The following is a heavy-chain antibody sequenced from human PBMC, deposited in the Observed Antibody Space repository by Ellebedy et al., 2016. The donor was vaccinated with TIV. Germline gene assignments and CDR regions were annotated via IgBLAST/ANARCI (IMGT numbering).Heavy chain of an antibody. V-gene: IGHV3-48*02. CDR2: ISSSSSTI. J-gene: IGHJ5*02. CDR3: ARDWNRGYDSSGYYYP. Sequence: GESLKISCAASGFTFSSYSMNWVRQAPGKGLEWVSYISSSSSTIYYADSVKGRFTISRDNAKNSLYLQMNSLRDEDTAVYYCARDWNRGYDSSGYYYPWGQGTLVTVSS. CDR1: GFTFSSYS. D-gene: IGHD3-22*01.